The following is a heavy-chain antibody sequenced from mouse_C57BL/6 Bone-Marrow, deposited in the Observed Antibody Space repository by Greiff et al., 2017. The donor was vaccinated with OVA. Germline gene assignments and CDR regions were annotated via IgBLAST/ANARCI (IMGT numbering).Heavy chain of an antibody. CDR2: IRNKANGYTT. J-gene: IGHJ3*01. V-gene: IGHV7-3*01. CDR3: AQLSFAY. CDR1: GFTFTDYY. Sequence: EVQLQESGGGLVQPGGSLSLSCAASGFTFTDYYMSWVRQPPGKALEWLGFIRNKANGYTTEYSASVEGRFTISRDNSQSILYLQMNALRAEDSATYYCAQLSFAYWGQGTLVTVSA. D-gene: IGHD1-3*01.